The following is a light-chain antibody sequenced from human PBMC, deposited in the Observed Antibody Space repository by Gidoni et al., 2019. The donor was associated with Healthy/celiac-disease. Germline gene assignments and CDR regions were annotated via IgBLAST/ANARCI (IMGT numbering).Light chain of an antibody. V-gene: IGKV1-9*01. CDR3: QQLNSYRYT. CDR2: AAS. CDR1: QGISSY. Sequence: DIQLTQSPSFLSASVGDRVTITCGASQGISSYLAWYQQKPGKAPKLLIYAASTLQSGVPSRFSGSGSGTEFTLTISSLQPEDFATYYCQQLNSYRYTFGQGTKLEIK. J-gene: IGKJ2*01.